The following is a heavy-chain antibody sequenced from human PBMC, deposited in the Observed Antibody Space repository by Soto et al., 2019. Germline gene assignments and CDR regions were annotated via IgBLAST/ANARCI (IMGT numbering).Heavy chain of an antibody. D-gene: IGHD6-13*01. Sequence: NPSETLSLTCTVSGGSISSGGYYWSWIRQHPGKGLEWIGYIYYSGSTYYNPSLKSRVTISVDTSKNQFSLKLSSVTAADTAVYYCARGLAAGDDAFDIWGQGTMVTVSS. V-gene: IGHV4-31*03. CDR3: ARGLAAGDDAFDI. J-gene: IGHJ3*02. CDR1: GGSISSGGYY. CDR2: IYYSGST.